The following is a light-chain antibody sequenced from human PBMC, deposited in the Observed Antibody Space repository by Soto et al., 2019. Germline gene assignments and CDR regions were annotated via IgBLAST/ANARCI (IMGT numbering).Light chain of an antibody. CDR3: AAWDXXLXXXX. Sequence: QSVLTQPPSASGTPGQRVTISCSGSSSNIGSSTVNWYQHLPGTAPKLLIYSNNARSSGVPDRFSGSKSGTSASLAISGLQSEDEADYYCAAWDXXLXXXXFGG. J-gene: IGLJ2*01. CDR1: SSNIGSST. V-gene: IGLV1-44*01. CDR2: SNN.